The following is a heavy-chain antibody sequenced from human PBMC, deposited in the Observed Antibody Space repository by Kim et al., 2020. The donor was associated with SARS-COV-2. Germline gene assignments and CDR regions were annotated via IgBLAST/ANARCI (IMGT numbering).Heavy chain of an antibody. V-gene: IGHV1-69*13. Sequence: SVKVSCKASGGTFSSYAISWVRQAPGQGLEWMGGIIPIFVTANYAQKFQGRVTITADESTSTAYMELSSLRSEDTAVYYCARAAIGGYGYGYHYYYMDVWEKGAAVTVSS. D-gene: IGHD5-18*01. CDR1: GGTFSSYA. J-gene: IGHJ6*03. CDR3: ARAAIGGYGYGYHYYYMDV. CDR2: IIPIFVTA.